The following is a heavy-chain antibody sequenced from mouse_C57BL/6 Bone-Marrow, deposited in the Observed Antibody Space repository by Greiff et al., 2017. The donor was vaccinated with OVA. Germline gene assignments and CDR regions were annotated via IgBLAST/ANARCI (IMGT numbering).Heavy chain of an antibody. V-gene: IGHV1-9*01. CDR2: ILPGSGST. Sequence: QVQLQQSGAELMKPGASVKLSCKATGYTFTGSWIEWVKQRPGHGLEWIGEILPGSGSTNYNAKFKGKATFTADTSSNTSYMQLSCLTTEDSAIYSWARNSAYWYFDVWGTGTTVTVSS. CDR1: GYTFTGSW. J-gene: IGHJ1*03. D-gene: IGHD3-1*01. CDR3: ARNSAYWYFDV.